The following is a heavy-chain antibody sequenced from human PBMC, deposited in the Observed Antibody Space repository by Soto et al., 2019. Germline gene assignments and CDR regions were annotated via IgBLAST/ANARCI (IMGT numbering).Heavy chain of an antibody. V-gene: IGHV3-73*02. CDR2: ISSKPNTYAT. D-gene: IGHD5-18*01. Sequence: EVQLVESGGGLVQPGGSLRLSCAASGFTFSGSAMHWVRKASGKGLEWVGHISSKPNTYATAYAASIKGRFTISRDDSKNTAYLQMNSLKTEDTAVYYCTRPGDVDTAMAYDYWGQGTLVTVSS. J-gene: IGHJ4*02. CDR3: TRPGDVDTAMAYDY. CDR1: GFTFSGSA.